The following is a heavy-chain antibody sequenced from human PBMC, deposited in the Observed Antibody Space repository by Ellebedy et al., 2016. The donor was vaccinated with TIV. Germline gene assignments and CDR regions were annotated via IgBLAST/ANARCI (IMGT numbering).Heavy chain of an antibody. J-gene: IGHJ4*02. D-gene: IGHD3-22*01. Sequence: HTGGSLRLSCAASGFTSGFTFSRLWMHWVRQAPGTGLVWVSHVKSDGSGTYADSVKGRFTISRDNARNTVYLQMSSLRVEDTAIYYCATGAGYHYDYWGQGTLVTVSS. CDR2: VKSDGSGT. CDR3: ATGAGYHYDY. CDR1: GFTSGFTFSRLW. V-gene: IGHV3-74*01.